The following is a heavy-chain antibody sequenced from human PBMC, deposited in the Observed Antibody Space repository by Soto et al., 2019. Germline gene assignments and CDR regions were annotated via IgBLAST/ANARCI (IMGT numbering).Heavy chain of an antibody. V-gene: IGHV3-33*01. CDR3: ARAGGTTVTGLWHFDS. Sequence: QVQLEESGGGVVQPGRSLRLSCEASGFTFNTYSMHWVRQPPGKGLEWLAAIWYDGTQKYYADSVKGRFIISRDNSKKTLYLERNSQRAEDTAVYYCARAGGTTVTGLWHFDSWGQGTLVTVSS. CDR1: GFTFNTYS. D-gene: IGHD4-17*01. CDR2: IWYDGTQK. J-gene: IGHJ4*02.